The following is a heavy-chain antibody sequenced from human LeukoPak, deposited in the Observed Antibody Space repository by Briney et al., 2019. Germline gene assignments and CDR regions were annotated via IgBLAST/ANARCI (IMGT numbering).Heavy chain of an antibody. D-gene: IGHD2-15*01. Sequence: SQTLSLTCTVSGGSISSGSYYWSWIRQPAGKGLEWIGRIYTSGSTNYNPSLKSRVTISVDTSKNQFSLKLNSVTAADTAIYYCARGQRRGGSGEMDFWGQGTLVTVSS. CDR1: GGSISSGSYY. CDR2: IYTSGST. CDR3: ARGQRRGGSGEMDF. J-gene: IGHJ4*02. V-gene: IGHV4-61*02.